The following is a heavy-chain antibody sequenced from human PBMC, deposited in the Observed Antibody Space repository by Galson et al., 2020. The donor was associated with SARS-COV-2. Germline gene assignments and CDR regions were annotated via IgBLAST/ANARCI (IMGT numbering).Heavy chain of an antibody. CDR1: GGSITSGGYS. J-gene: IGHJ5*02. CDR3: ARVTTVNTYGYNGCDP. Sequence: SETLSLTCAVSGGSITSGGYSCSWIRQTPGKGLEWIGYIYYSGSTHYNPYPKRPVTISVDTSKNQFSRKLSNVTAADTAVYYCARVTTVNTYGYNGCDPWGQGTLVTVSS. CDR2: IYYSGST. D-gene: IGHD4-17*01. V-gene: IGHV4-30-4*07.